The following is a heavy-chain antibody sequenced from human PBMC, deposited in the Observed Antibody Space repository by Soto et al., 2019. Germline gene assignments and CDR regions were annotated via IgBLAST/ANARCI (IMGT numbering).Heavy chain of an antibody. D-gene: IGHD6-13*01. J-gene: IGHJ3*02. CDR2: ISWNSGSI. CDR3: AKDTGDSSWSYDAFDI. CDR1: GFTFDDYA. Sequence: GGSLRLSCAASGFTFDDYAMHWVRQAPGKGLEWVSGISWNSGSIGYADSVKGRFTISRDNAKNSLYLQMNSLRAEDTALYYCAKDTGDSSWSYDAFDIWGQGTMVTVSS. V-gene: IGHV3-9*01.